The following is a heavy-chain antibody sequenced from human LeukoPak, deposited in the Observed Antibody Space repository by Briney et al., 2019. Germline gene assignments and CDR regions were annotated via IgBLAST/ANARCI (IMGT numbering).Heavy chain of an antibody. CDR2: INPNSGGT. J-gene: IGHJ4*02. CDR3: ARKGSGFWGPRV. Sequence: ASVKVSCKASGYTFTGYYMRWVRQAPGQGLEWMGRINPNSGGTNYAQKFQGRVTMTRDTSISTAYMELSRLRSDDTAVYYCARKGSGFWGPRVWGQGTLVTVSS. V-gene: IGHV1-2*06. CDR1: GYTFTGYY. D-gene: IGHD3-16*01.